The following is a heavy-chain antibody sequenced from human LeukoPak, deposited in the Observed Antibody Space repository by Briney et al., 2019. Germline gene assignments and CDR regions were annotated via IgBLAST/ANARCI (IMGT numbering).Heavy chain of an antibody. CDR2: IYTSGST. CDR1: GGSISSYY. D-gene: IGHD1-7*01. CDR3: AREGLELWGENWFDP. V-gene: IGHV4-4*07. Sequence: SKTPSLTCTVSGGSISSYYWSWIRQPAGKGLEWIGRIYTSGSTNYNPSLKSRVTMSVDTSKNQFSLKLSSVTAADTAVYYCAREGLELWGENWFDPWGQGTLVTVSS. J-gene: IGHJ5*02.